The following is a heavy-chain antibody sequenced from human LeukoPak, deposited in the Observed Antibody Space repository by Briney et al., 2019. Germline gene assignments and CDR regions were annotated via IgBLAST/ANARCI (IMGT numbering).Heavy chain of an antibody. V-gene: IGHV3-23*01. CDR1: GFTFSSYG. Sequence: GGSLRLSCAASGFTFSSYGMSWVRQAPGKGLEWVSAISGSGSSTYYAASVKGRFTISRDNSKNTLYLQMNSLRAEDTAVYYCARRSGIAVAGAFDYWGQGTLVTVSS. CDR2: ISGSGSST. CDR3: ARRSGIAVAGAFDY. J-gene: IGHJ4*02. D-gene: IGHD6-19*01.